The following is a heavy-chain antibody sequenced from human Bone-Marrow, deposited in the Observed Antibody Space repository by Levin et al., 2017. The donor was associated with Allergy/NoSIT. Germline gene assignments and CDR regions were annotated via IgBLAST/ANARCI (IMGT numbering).Heavy chain of an antibody. CDR2: IRSKAYGGTT. D-gene: IGHD1-14*01. J-gene: IGHJ1*01. CDR1: GFTFGDFV. CDR3: ARDKNQLAVGFDFLH. V-gene: IGHV3-49*04. Sequence: PGGSLRLSCTTSGFTFGDFVFSWVRQAPGKGLEWVGFIRSKAYGGTTDYAASVKGRFTISRDDSKSIVYLQMNSLKTEDTALYFCARDKNQLAVGFDFLHWGQGALVSVSS.